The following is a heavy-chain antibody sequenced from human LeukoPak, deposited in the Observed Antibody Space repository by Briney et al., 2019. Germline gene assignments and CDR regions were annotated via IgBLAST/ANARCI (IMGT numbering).Heavy chain of an antibody. CDR2: ISSSSSTI. CDR3: ARRRSG. D-gene: IGHD1-26*01. Sequence: GGSLRLSCAASGFTFSSYSMNWVRQAPGEGLEWVSYISSSSSTIYYADSVKGRFTISRDNAKNLLYLQMNSLRAEDTAVYYCARRRSGWGQGTLVTVSS. V-gene: IGHV3-48*04. J-gene: IGHJ4*02. CDR1: GFTFSSYS.